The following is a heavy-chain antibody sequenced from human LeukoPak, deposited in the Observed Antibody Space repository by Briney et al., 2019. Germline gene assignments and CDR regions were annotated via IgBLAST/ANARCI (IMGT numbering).Heavy chain of an antibody. Sequence: ASVKVSCKASGYTFTGYYMHWVRQAPGQGLEWMGWINPNRGGTNYAQKFQGRVTMTRGTSISTAYMELSRLRSDDTAVYYCARVRGGSSWYGGGNYYYYMDVWGKGTTVTVSS. CDR3: ARVRGGSSWYGGGNYYYYMDV. V-gene: IGHV1-2*02. CDR2: INPNRGGT. CDR1: GYTFTGYY. J-gene: IGHJ6*03. D-gene: IGHD6-13*01.